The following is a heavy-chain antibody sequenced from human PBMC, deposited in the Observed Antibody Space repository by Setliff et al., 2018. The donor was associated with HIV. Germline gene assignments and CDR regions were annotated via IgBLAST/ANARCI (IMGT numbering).Heavy chain of an antibody. CDR2: MNPNSGDT. Sequence: ASVKVSCKASGHTFSNYDVIWVRRATGQGLEWMGWMNPNSGDTGYAQKFQGRVIMTRDTSISTAYMELSSLTSADTAVYYCARSPPTTFWSGYTYYYYMDVWGKGTTVTVSS. J-gene: IGHJ6*03. CDR1: GHTFSNYD. V-gene: IGHV1-8*01. CDR3: ARSPPTTFWSGYTYYYYMDV. D-gene: IGHD3-3*01.